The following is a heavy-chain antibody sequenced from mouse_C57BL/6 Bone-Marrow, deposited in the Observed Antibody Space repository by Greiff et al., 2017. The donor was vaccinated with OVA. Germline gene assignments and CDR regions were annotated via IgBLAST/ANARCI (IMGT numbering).Heavy chain of an antibody. J-gene: IGHJ4*01. CDR2: ISSGGSYT. CDR3: ERRENFYYDDDGSLDY. CDR1: GFTFSSYG. D-gene: IGHD2-4*01. V-gene: IGHV5-6*02. Sequence: EVKLVESGGDLVKPGGSLKLSCAASGFTFSSYGMSWVRQTPDKRLEWVATISSGGSYTYYPDSVKGRFTISRDNAKNTLYLQMSRLKSEDTAMYYCERRENFYYDDDGSLDYWGKGTSVTVSS.